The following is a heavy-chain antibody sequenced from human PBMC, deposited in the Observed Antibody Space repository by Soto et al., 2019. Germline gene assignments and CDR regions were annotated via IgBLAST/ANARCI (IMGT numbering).Heavy chain of an antibody. V-gene: IGHV4-34*01. J-gene: IGHJ6*02. CDR3: ARCRLTMVRGVIITHYYYGMDV. Sequence: TLSLTCAVYGGSFSGYYWSWIRQPPGKGLEWIGEINHSGSTNYNPSLKSRVTISVDTSKNQFSLKLSSVTAADTAVYYCARCRLTMVRGVIITHYYYGMDVWGQGTTVTVSS. D-gene: IGHD3-10*01. CDR2: INHSGST. CDR1: GGSFSGYY.